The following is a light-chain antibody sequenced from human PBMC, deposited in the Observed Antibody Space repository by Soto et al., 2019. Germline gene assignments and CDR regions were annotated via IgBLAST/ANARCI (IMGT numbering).Light chain of an antibody. CDR3: AAWDNSLNGIYV. J-gene: IGLJ1*01. V-gene: IGLV1-44*01. CDR1: SSNIGSNT. Sequence: QSVLTQPPSASGTPGQSVTISCSGSSSNIGSNTVDWYQQLPGTAPKLLIYSSNQRPSGVPDRFSGSKSGTSASLAISGLQTDDEADYFCAAWDNSLNGIYVFGTGTKVTVL. CDR2: SSN.